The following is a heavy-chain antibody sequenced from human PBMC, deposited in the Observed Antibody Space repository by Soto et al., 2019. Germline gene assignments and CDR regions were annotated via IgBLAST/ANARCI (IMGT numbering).Heavy chain of an antibody. J-gene: IGHJ4*02. CDR2: INPNSGGT. Sequence: GASVKVSCKASGYTFTGYYMHWVRQAPGQGLEWMGWINPNSGGTNYAQKFQGWVTMTRDTSISTAYMELSRLRSDDTAVYYCARDQSGGYSYGYDYWGQGTLVTVSS. V-gene: IGHV1-2*04. D-gene: IGHD5-18*01. CDR3: ARDQSGGYSYGYDY. CDR1: GYTFTGYY.